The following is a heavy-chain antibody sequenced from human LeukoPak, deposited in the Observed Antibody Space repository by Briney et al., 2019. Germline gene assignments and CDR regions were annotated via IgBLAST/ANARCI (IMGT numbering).Heavy chain of an antibody. CDR1: GYTFTSYD. J-gene: IGHJ3*02. V-gene: IGHV1-8*01. CDR2: MNPNSGNT. Sequence: GASVKVSCKASGYTFTSYDINWVRQATGQGLEWMGWMNPNSGNTGYAKRFQGRLTMTRNTSISTAYMELSSLRSEDTAVYYCARGSSGWPYQDAFDIWGQGTMVTVSS. CDR3: ARGSSGWPYQDAFDI. D-gene: IGHD6-19*01.